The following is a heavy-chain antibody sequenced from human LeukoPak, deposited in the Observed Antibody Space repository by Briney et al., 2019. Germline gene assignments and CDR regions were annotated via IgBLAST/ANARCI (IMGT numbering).Heavy chain of an antibody. Sequence: PRGSLRLSCAASGFIFTSFAMTCVRQAPGQGLEWVSTLTGSGGNTYYADSVKGRFTISRDNSKNTLYLQMNSLRAEDTAVYYCSKSRVGYDYWGQGTLVTVSS. V-gene: IGHV3-23*01. CDR1: GFIFTSFA. CDR3: SKSRVGYDY. D-gene: IGHD1-26*01. J-gene: IGHJ4*02. CDR2: LTGSGGNT.